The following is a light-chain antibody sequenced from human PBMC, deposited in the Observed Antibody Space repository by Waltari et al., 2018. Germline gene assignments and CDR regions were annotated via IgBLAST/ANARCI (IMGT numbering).Light chain of an antibody. V-gene: IGLV1-40*01. Sequence: QSVLTQPPPVSGAPGQRVTLSCTWSGSHIGEGCDVHWYQQLPRAAPKLLIYGSSTRPLGVPDRFFGSTSGTSASLAITGLQAEDEADYYCQSYDTSLSVVFGGGTKLTVL. CDR3: QSYDTSLSVV. CDR2: GSS. CDR1: GSHIGEGCD. J-gene: IGLJ3*02.